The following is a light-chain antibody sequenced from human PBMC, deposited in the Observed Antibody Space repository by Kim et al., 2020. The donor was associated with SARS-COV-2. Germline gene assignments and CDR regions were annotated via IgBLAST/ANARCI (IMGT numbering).Light chain of an antibody. CDR1: QSVSSY. V-gene: IGKV3-11*01. Sequence: EIVLTQSPATLSLSPGERATLSCRASQSVSSYLAWYQQKPGQAPRLLIYDASNRATGIPARFSGSGSGTDFTLTISSLEPEDFAVYYCQQRGSWPTFGQGTRLEIK. CDR3: QQRGSWPT. CDR2: DAS. J-gene: IGKJ5*01.